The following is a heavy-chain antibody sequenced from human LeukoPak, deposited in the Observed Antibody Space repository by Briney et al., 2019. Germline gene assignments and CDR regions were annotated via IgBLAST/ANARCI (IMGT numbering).Heavy chain of an antibody. Sequence: PGGSLRLSCAPSGFDFSSNWMHWVRHAPGEGLVWVSRSDGGGSSTSYADAVKGRFSISRDNAKSTLYLQMNSLRADDTAVYYCARGPGSSGGAYVGDYWGHGTLVTVSS. D-gene: IGHD3-22*01. CDR1: GFDFSSNW. CDR3: ARGPGSSGGAYVGDY. J-gene: IGHJ4*01. V-gene: IGHV3-74*01. CDR2: SDGGGSST.